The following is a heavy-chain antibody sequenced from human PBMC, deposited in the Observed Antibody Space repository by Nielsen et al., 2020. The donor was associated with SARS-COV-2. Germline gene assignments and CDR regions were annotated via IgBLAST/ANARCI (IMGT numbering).Heavy chain of an antibody. Sequence: SETLSLTCAVSGGSISSSNWWSWVRQPPGKGLEWIGYVYYSGSTNYNPSLKSRVTISVDTSKNQFSLKLSSVTAADTAVYYCARADGSYYYGMDVWGQGTTVTVSS. D-gene: IGHD2-15*01. J-gene: IGHJ6*02. V-gene: IGHV4-4*02. CDR3: ARADGSYYYGMDV. CDR1: GGSISSSNW. CDR2: VYYSGST.